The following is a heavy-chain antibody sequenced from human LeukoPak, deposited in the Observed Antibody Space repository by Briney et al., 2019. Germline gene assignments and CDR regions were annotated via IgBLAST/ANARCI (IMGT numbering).Heavy chain of an antibody. Sequence: GGSLRLSCVASGFTFSSYGMHWVRQAPGKGPEWVAVTWFDGSNKYYADSVKGRFTISRDNSKNTLYLEMNSLRAEDTAVYYCATYSSGWLGRGVYWGQGTLVTVSS. J-gene: IGHJ4*02. D-gene: IGHD6-19*01. V-gene: IGHV3-33*01. CDR1: GFTFSSYG. CDR2: TWFDGSNK. CDR3: ATYSSGWLGRGVY.